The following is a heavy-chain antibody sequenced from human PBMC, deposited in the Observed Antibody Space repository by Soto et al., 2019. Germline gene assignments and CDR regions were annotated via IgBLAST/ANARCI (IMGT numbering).Heavy chain of an antibody. CDR3: VRDFRSSDF. J-gene: IGHJ4*02. D-gene: IGHD3-3*01. CDR2: INGVGTYT. V-gene: IGHV3-74*01. CDR1: GFTFSNYW. Sequence: EVQLVESGGGSAQPGGSLRLSCAASGFTFSNYWIHWVSQAPGKGPMWVSRINGVGTYTNYADSVRGRFSISRDNSENTVYLQMNSLRAEDTAMYYCVRDFRSSDFWGQGTPVTVSS.